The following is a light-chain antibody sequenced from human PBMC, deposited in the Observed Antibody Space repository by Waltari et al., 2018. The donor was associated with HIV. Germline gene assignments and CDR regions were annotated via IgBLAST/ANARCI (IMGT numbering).Light chain of an antibody. CDR3: QQYNNWPRT. V-gene: IGKV3-15*01. CDR2: GAS. CDR1: QNVITN. J-gene: IGKJ1*01. Sequence: EIVMTQSPATLSVSLGERVTLSCRASQNVITNLAWYQQKPGQAPRILIYGASTRATDIPSRFSGGGSGTEFTLTIGSLQSEDSASYYCQQYNNWPRTFGQGTKVEVK.